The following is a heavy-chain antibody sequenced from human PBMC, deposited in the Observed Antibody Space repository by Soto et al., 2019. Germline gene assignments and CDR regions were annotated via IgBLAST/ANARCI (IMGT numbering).Heavy chain of an antibody. V-gene: IGHV4-59*08. CDR1: GGSIGTYY. J-gene: IGHJ4*02. CDR2: IYYRGST. Sequence: SETLSLTCTVSGGSIGTYYWSWIRQPPGKGLEWIGYIYYRGSTGYNPSLKSRVTISLDTPKNQFSLKLSSVTAADTAVYYCARHPGYYDILTGYTTYYFDSWGQGILVTVSS. CDR3: ARHPGYYDILTGYTTYYFDS. D-gene: IGHD3-9*01.